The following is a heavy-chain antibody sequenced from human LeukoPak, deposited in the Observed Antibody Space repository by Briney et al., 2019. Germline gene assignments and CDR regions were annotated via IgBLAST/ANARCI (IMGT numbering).Heavy chain of an antibody. Sequence: GGSLRLSCAASGFTVSSNYMSWVRQAPGKGLEWVSVIYSGGSTYYADSVKGRFTISRDNSKNTLYLQMNSLRAEDTAVYYCARDRCQQLDYYYYGMDVWGQGTTVTVSS. CDR1: GFTVSSNY. D-gene: IGHD6-13*01. CDR2: IYSGGST. CDR3: ARDRCQQLDYYYYGMDV. J-gene: IGHJ6*02. V-gene: IGHV3-53*01.